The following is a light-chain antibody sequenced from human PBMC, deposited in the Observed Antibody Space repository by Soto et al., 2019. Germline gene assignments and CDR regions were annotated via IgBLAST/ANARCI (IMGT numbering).Light chain of an antibody. V-gene: IGKV3D-15*01. CDR1: QSVSSSY. Sequence: EIVMTQSPATLSVSPGERATLSCRASQSVSSSYLAWYQQKPGQAPRLLIYGTSSRATGIPDRFSGSGSGTEFTLTISSLQSEDFAIYFCQQYYNWPRTFGQGTKVDIK. CDR2: GTS. J-gene: IGKJ1*01. CDR3: QQYYNWPRT.